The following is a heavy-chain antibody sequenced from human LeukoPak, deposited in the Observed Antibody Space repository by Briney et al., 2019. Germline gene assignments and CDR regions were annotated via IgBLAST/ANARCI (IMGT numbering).Heavy chain of an antibody. V-gene: IGHV1-69*05. Sequence: GSSVKVSCNASGGTFSSYAISWVRQAPGQGLEWMGGIIPIFGTANYAQKFQGRVTMTTDTSTSTAYMELRSLRSDDTAVYYCARGFSLNSLYFQHWAQGTLVTVSS. CDR1: GGTFSSYA. CDR3: ARGFSLNSLYFQH. D-gene: IGHD5-18*01. J-gene: IGHJ1*01. CDR2: IIPIFGTA.